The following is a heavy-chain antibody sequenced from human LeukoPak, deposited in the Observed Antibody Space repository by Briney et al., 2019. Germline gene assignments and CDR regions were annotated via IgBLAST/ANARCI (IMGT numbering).Heavy chain of an antibody. V-gene: IGHV1-2*02. D-gene: IGHD6-13*01. CDR1: GYTFTGYY. J-gene: IGHJ6*02. Sequence: GASVKVSCKASGYTFTGYYMHWVRQAPGQGLEWMGWINPNSGGTNYAQKFQGRVTMTRDTSISTAYMELSRLRSDDTAVYYCAREMDSGSWDYYYYGMDVWGQGTTVTVSS. CDR3: AREMDSGSWDYYYYGMDV. CDR2: INPNSGGT.